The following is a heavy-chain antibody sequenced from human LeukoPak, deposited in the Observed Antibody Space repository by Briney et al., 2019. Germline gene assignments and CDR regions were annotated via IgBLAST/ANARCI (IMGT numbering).Heavy chain of an antibody. V-gene: IGHV4-34*01. Sequence: SETLSLTCAVYGGSFSGYYWSWIRQPPGKGLEWIGEINHSGSTNYNPSLKSRVTISVDTSKNQFSLKLSSVTAADTAVYYCARGYRAGHTSPPDYWGQGTLVTVSS. J-gene: IGHJ4*02. CDR2: INHSGST. D-gene: IGHD2-2*01. CDR3: ARGYRAGHTSPPDY. CDR1: GGSFSGYY.